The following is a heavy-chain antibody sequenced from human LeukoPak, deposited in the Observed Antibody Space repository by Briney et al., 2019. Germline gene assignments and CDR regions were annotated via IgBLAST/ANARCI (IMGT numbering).Heavy chain of an antibody. V-gene: IGHV3-30*04. D-gene: IGHD3-3*01. J-gene: IGHJ3*02. CDR1: GITFSNYA. CDR3: ARGVLKFLEWLPLDAFDI. Sequence: GRSLRLSCAASGITFSNYAIHWVRQAPGKGLEWVTSISYDGRNKRYTDSLRGRFTASRDNSKNTVYLQMNSLRAEGTAVYYCARGVLKFLEWLPLDAFDIWGQGTMVTVSS. CDR2: ISYDGRNK.